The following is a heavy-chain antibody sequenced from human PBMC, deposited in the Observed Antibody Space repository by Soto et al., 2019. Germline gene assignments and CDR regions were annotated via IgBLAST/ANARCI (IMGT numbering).Heavy chain of an antibody. J-gene: IGHJ2*01. CDR3: ARRKGGSGSYPTDWYFGF. CDR2: IDPSDSYT. D-gene: IGHD3-10*01. CDR1: GYNFTSYW. Sequence: EVQLVQSGAEVKKPGESLRISCKGSGYNFTSYWITWVRQMPGKGLEWMGRIDPSDSYTNYSPSFQGHVTISSDTSISTAYLQWSSLKASDTAMYYCARRKGGSGSYPTDWYFGFWGRGTLVTVSS. V-gene: IGHV5-10-1*01.